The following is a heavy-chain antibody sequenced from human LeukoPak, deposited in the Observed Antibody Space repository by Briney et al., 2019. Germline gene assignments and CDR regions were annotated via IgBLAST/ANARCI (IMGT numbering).Heavy chain of an antibody. D-gene: IGHD2-2*01. Sequence: PGGSLRLSCAASGFTFSNYAMYWVRQSPGKGLEWVSTISGHGGSTYYADSVKGRFTVSRDNSKNTLYLQMNSLRAEDTAVYYCAKGIVVVPAALGYYMDVWGRGTTVTVSS. J-gene: IGHJ6*03. CDR2: ISGHGGST. CDR3: AKGIVVVPAALGYYMDV. V-gene: IGHV3-23*01. CDR1: GFTFSNYA.